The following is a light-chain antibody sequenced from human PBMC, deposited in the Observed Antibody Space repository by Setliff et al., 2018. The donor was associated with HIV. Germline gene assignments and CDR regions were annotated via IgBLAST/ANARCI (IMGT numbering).Light chain of an antibody. CDR3: SSYTRSITLVL. V-gene: IGLV2-14*01. CDR1: SSGVGAYNY. Sequence: QSVLTQPASVSGSPGQSITISCTGSSSGVGAYNYVSWYQQYPGKAPKLIIYEVSKRPSGVSYRFSGSKSGITASLTISGLQAEDEADYYCSSYTRSITLVLFGGGTKVTVL. CDR2: EVS. J-gene: IGLJ2*01.